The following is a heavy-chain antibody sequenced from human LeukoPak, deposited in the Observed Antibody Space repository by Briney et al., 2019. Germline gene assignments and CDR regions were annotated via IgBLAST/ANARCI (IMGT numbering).Heavy chain of an antibody. CDR1: GFTFDDYG. CDR3: ASSWGGSYYLGFDY. CDR2: INWNGGST. J-gene: IGHJ4*02. Sequence: PGGSLRLSCAASGFTFDDYGKSWVRQVPGKGLEWVSGINWNGGSTGYADSVKGRFTISRDNAKNSLYLQMNSLRAEDTALYYCASSWGGSYYLGFDYWGQGTLVTVPS. D-gene: IGHD3-10*01. V-gene: IGHV3-20*04.